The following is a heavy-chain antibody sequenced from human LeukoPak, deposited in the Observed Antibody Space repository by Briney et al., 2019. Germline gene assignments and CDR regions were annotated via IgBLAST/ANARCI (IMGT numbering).Heavy chain of an antibody. D-gene: IGHD1-26*01. J-gene: IGHJ4*02. Sequence: SETLSLTCAVYGGSFSGYYWTWIRQPPGEGLEWIGEINHSGATNYNPSLKSRVTISVDTSKNQFSLNLTSVTAADTAVFYCARENSGSYREFDYWGQGTLVTVSS. CDR1: GGSFSGYY. CDR2: INHSGAT. V-gene: IGHV4-34*01. CDR3: ARENSGSYREFDY.